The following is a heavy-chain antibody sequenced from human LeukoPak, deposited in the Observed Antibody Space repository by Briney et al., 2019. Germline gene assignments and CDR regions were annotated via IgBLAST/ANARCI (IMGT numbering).Heavy chain of an antibody. J-gene: IGHJ6*02. CDR3: ARDRVPFYSSTFKDYYLQYGLDV. Sequence: ASVKVSCKASGYTFTGHYIHWVRQAPGQGLEWMGWNNPNNGGTSYAQKFQGRVSVTRDTSITTAYMELSRLRSDDTALYYCARDRVPFYSSTFKDYYLQYGLDVWGQGTTVTVSS. D-gene: IGHD6-13*01. CDR1: GYTFTGHY. V-gene: IGHV1-2*02. CDR2: NNPNNGGT.